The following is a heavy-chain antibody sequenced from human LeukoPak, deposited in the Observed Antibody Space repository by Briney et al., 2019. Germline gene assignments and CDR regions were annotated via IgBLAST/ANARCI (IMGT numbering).Heavy chain of an antibody. V-gene: IGHV3-23*01. D-gene: IGHD5-12*01. CDR3: AKGAYSGYVGPYYYYGMDV. Sequence: GGSPGPSLHAPGFPLHSYAIIWGPQAPGKGQAPGSAFNGSGCSKYHADPVTGRFTISRDNSKNTLYLQMNSLRAEDTAVYYCAKGAYSGYVGPYYYYGMDVWGKGTTVPVSS. J-gene: IGHJ6*04. CDR2: FNGSGCSK. CDR1: GFPLHSYA.